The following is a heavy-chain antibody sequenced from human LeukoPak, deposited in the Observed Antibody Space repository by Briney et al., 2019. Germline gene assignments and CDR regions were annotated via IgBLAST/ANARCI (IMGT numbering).Heavy chain of an antibody. D-gene: IGHD3-22*01. Sequence: GASVKVSCKASGYTFTGYYMHWVRQAPGQGLEWMGRIIPIFGTANYAQKFQGRVTITTDESTSTAYMELSSPRSEDTAVYYCARERAYYYDSSGYQAQYFDYWGQGTLVTVSS. CDR1: GYTFTGYY. V-gene: IGHV1-69*05. J-gene: IGHJ4*02. CDR2: IIPIFGTA. CDR3: ARERAYYYDSSGYQAQYFDY.